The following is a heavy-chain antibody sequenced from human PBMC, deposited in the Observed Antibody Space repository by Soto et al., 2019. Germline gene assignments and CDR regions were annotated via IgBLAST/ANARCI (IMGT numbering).Heavy chain of an antibody. D-gene: IGHD2-15*01. CDR1: GFTFYTYG. Sequence: LRLSCAASGFTFYTYGMHWVRQVPGKGLQWVAIIWYDGGTKYYADSVRGRFTVSRDNSKNTLYLQMNSLRDEDTAVYYCARDRGYDADDYYYNAMDVWGQGTTVTVS. CDR3: ARDRGYDADDYYYNAMDV. V-gene: IGHV3-33*01. J-gene: IGHJ6*02. CDR2: IWYDGGTK.